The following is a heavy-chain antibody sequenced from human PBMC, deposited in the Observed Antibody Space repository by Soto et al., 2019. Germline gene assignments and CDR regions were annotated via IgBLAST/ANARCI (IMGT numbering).Heavy chain of an antibody. D-gene: IGHD6-6*01. CDR2: IYYSGST. CDR3: ERLSRSFGAYYGMDV. CDR1: GGSISSGGYY. V-gene: IGHV4-31*03. J-gene: IGHJ6*02. Sequence: PSETLSLTCTVSGGSISSGGYYWSWIRQHPGKGLEWIGYIYYSGSTYYNPSLKSRVTISVDTSKNQFSLKLSSVTAADTAVYYCERLSRSFGAYYGMDVWGQGTTVTVSS.